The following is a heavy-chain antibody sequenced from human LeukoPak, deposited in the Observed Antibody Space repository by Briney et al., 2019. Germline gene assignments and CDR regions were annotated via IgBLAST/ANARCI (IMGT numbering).Heavy chain of an antibody. V-gene: IGHV3-30*02. CDR1: GFTFSSYG. CDR3: AKGVVVAAPPIWFDP. J-gene: IGHJ5*02. Sequence: SGGSLRLSCAASGFTFSSYGMHWLRPAPGKGLEWVAFIRYDGSNKYYAHSVKGRFTISRDNCQRTLDLQMNRLRAEDTAVYYCAKGVVVAAPPIWFDPWGQGTLVTVSS. D-gene: IGHD2-15*01. CDR2: IRYDGSNK.